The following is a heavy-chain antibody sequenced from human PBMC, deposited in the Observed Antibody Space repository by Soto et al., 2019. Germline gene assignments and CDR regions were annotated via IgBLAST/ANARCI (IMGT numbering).Heavy chain of an antibody. CDR1: GFTFSSYA. D-gene: IGHD3-10*01. Sequence: PGGSLRLSCAAPGFTFSSYAMHWVRQAPGKGLEWVAVISYDGSNKYYADSVKGRFTISRDNSKNTLYLQMNSLRAEDTAVYYCARDKSPITMVRGVIPLFDYWGQGTLVTVSS. V-gene: IGHV3-30-3*01. CDR3: ARDKSPITMVRGVIPLFDY. CDR2: ISYDGSNK. J-gene: IGHJ4*02.